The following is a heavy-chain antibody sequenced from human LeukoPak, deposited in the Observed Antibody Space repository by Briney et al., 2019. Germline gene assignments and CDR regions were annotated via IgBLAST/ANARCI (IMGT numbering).Heavy chain of an antibody. D-gene: IGHD2-15*01. CDR1: GGSISSGGYY. J-gene: IGHJ4*02. CDR3: ASLVVVAATSDY. CDR2: INHSGST. V-gene: IGHV4-39*07. Sequence: KASETLSLTCNVSGGSISSGGYYWSWIRQPPGKGLEWIGEINHSGSTNYNPSLKSRVTISVDTSKNQFSLKLSSVTAADTAVYYCASLVVVAATSDYWGQGTLVTVSS.